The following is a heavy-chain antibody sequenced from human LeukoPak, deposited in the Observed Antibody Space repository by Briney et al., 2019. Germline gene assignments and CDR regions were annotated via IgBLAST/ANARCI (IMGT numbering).Heavy chain of an antibody. J-gene: IGHJ6*02. CDR3: ARQAITIFGVVTRPRRGDV. CDR1: GGSISSYY. Sequence: PSETLSLTCTVSGGSISSYYWSWIRQPPGKGLEWIGYIYYSGSTNYNPSLKSRVTISVDTSKNQFSLKLSSVTAADTAVYYCARQAITIFGVVTRPRRGDVWGQGTTVTVSS. D-gene: IGHD3-3*01. V-gene: IGHV4-59*08. CDR2: IYYSGST.